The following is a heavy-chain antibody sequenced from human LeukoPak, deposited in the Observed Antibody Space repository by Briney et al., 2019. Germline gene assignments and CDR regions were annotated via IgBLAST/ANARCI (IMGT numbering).Heavy chain of an antibody. D-gene: IGHD2-2*01. CDR3: AKVMREIPHCSSTSCYVAFDI. CDR1: GFTFSSYA. J-gene: IGHJ3*02. V-gene: IGHV3-23*01. CDR2: ISGSGGST. Sequence: GGSLRLSCAASGFTFSSYAMSWVRQAPGKGLEWVSAISGSGGSTYYADSVKGRFTISRDNSKNTLYLQMSSLRAEDTAVYYCAKVMREIPHCSSTSCYVAFDIWGQGTMVTVSS.